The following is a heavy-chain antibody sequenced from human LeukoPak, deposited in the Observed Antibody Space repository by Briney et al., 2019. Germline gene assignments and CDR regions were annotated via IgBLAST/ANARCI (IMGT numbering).Heavy chain of an antibody. Sequence: ASVKVSCKVSGYTLTELSMHWVRQAPGKGLEWMGWISAYNGNTNYAQKLQGRVTITADKSTSTAYMELSSLRSEDTAVYYCARSRPGYYYDSSGYPAVYFDYWGQGTLVTVSS. D-gene: IGHD3-22*01. CDR1: GYTLTELS. V-gene: IGHV1-18*01. CDR3: ARSRPGYYYDSSGYPAVYFDY. J-gene: IGHJ4*02. CDR2: ISAYNGNT.